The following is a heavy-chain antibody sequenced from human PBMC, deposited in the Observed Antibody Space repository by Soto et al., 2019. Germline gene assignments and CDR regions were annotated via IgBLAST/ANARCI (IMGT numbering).Heavy chain of an antibody. V-gene: IGHV1-3*01. CDR3: ARGGFRSSWYVLDF. Sequence: QGQLVQSGAEVKKPGASVKVSCKASGYIFTSYAIHWVRQAPGQRLEWMGWINAGNGNTKYAQNFQGRVTTTRDISANTAYMELSSLTSEDTAVYYCARGGFRSSWYVLDFWGQGTLVTVSS. CDR1: GYIFTSYA. J-gene: IGHJ4*02. CDR2: INAGNGNT. D-gene: IGHD6-13*01.